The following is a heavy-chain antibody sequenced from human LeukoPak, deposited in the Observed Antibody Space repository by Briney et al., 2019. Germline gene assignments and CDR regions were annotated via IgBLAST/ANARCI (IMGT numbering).Heavy chain of an antibody. CDR2: IYYSGST. CDR1: GGSISSSSYY. CDR3: ARTTLDIVATICDY. V-gene: IGHV4-30-4*08. Sequence: SETLSLTCTVSGGSISSSSYYWGWIRQPPGKGLEWIGYIYYSGSTYYNPSLKSRVTISVDTSKNQFSLKLSSVTAADTAVYYCARTTLDIVATICDYWGQGTLVTVSS. D-gene: IGHD5-12*01. J-gene: IGHJ4*02.